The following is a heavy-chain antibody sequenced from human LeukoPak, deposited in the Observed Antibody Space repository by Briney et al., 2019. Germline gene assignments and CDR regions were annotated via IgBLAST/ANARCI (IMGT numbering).Heavy chain of an antibody. Sequence: GGSLRLSCAASGFTFSSYAMSWVRQAPGKGLEWVSAISGSGDSTYYADSVKGRFTISRDNSKNTLYLQMNSLRAEDTAVYYCAKSMTTVTTSGRVGYWGQGTLVTVSS. D-gene: IGHD4-17*01. J-gene: IGHJ4*02. V-gene: IGHV3-23*01. CDR2: ISGSGDST. CDR1: GFTFSSYA. CDR3: AKSMTTVTTSGRVGY.